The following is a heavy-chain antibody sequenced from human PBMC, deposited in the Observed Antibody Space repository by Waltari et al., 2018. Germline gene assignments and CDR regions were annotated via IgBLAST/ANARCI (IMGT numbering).Heavy chain of an antibody. CDR1: GFTVSSNY. J-gene: IGHJ6*02. V-gene: IGHV3-53*01. CDR2: IYSGGST. Sequence: EVQLVESGGGLIQPGGSLRLSCAASGFTVSSNYMSWVRRAPGKGLEWVSVIYSGGSTYYADSVKGRFTISRDNSKNTLYLQMNSLRAEDTAVYYCARDLSKATPYGMDVWGQGTTVTVSS. CDR3: ARDLSKATPYGMDV.